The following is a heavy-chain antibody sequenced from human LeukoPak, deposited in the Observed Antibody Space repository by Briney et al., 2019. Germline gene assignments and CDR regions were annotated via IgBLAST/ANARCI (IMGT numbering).Heavy chain of an antibody. V-gene: IGHV1-2*02. Sequence: GASVKVSCKASGYTFTGYYMHWVRRAPGQGLEWMGWINPNSGGTNYAQKFQGRVTMTRDTSISTAYMELSRLRSDDTAVYYCARAVRDFWSGFTFDYWGQGTLVTVSS. CDR1: GYTFTGYY. D-gene: IGHD3-3*01. CDR2: INPNSGGT. J-gene: IGHJ4*02. CDR3: ARAVRDFWSGFTFDY.